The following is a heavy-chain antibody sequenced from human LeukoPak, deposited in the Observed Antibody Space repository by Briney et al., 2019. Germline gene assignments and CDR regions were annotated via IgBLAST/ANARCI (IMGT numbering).Heavy chain of an antibody. CDR2: ISSSSSTI. J-gene: IGHJ4*02. Sequence: GGSLRLSCAAAGFTFSSYSMNWVRQAPGKGLEWVSYISSSSSTIYYADSVKGRFTISRDNAKNSLYLQMNSLRAEDTAVYYCAKGGYGSGSYPFDYWGQGTLVTVSS. V-gene: IGHV3-48*01. D-gene: IGHD3-10*01. CDR1: GFTFSSYS. CDR3: AKGGYGSGSYPFDY.